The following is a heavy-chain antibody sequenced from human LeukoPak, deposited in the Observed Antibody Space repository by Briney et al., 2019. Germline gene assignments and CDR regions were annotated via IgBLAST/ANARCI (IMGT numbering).Heavy chain of an antibody. CDR3: ARDPDHGAVDY. D-gene: IGHD3-16*01. CDR1: GFTFNTYT. V-gene: IGHV3-21*01. Sequence: PGRSLRLSCADSGFTFNTYTMNWVRQAPGKGLEWVSSISSGTSYIYYADSVKGRFTISRDNAKNSLYLQMNSLRVEDTAVYYCARDPDHGAVDYWGQGTLVTVSS. J-gene: IGHJ4*02. CDR2: ISSGTSYI.